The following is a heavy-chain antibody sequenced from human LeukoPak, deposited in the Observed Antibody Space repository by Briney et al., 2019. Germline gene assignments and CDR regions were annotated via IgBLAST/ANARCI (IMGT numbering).Heavy chain of an antibody. D-gene: IGHD5-18*01. V-gene: IGHV4-4*07. CDR2: IYTSGST. CDR3: ARHDASGYSNYYYYYGIDA. J-gene: IGHJ6*02. CDR1: GGSISSYY. Sequence: SETLSLTCTVSGGSISSYYWSWIRQPAGKGLEWIGRIYTSGSTYYNPSLKSRVTISVDTSKNQFSLKLSSVTAADTAVYYCARHDASGYSNYYYYYGIDAWGQGTTVTVSS.